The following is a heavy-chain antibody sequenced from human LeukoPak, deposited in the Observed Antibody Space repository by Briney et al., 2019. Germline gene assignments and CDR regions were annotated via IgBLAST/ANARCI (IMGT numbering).Heavy chain of an antibody. D-gene: IGHD3-22*01. J-gene: IGHJ3*02. CDR1: GFTFSSYW. CDR2: IKQDGSEK. CDR3: ARDIPYYDSSGRDAFDI. Sequence: GGSLRLSCAASGFTFSSYWVSWVRQAPGKGLEWVANIKQDGSEKYYVDSVKGRFTISRDNAKNSLYPQMNSLRAEDTAVYYCARDIPYYDSSGRDAFDIWGQGTMVTVSS. V-gene: IGHV3-7*01.